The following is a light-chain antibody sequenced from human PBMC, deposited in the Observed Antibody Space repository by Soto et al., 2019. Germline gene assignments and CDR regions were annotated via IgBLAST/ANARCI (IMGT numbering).Light chain of an antibody. V-gene: IGLV2-8*01. CDR3: SSYAGTNIFYV. CDR1: SNDVGGYKY. J-gene: IGLJ1*01. Sequence: QAVVTQPPSASGSPGQSVTISCTGTSNDVGGYKYVSWYQQHPGKAPKLIIYEVNKRPSGVPDRFSASKTGNTASLTVSGLQAEDEADYYCSSYAGTNIFYVFGTGTKVTVL. CDR2: EVN.